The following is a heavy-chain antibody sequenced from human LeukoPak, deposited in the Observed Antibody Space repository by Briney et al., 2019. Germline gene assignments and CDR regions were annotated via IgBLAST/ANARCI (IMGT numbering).Heavy chain of an antibody. V-gene: IGHV3-21*01. CDR1: GFTFSSHG. CDR3: ARAWATVTTHPFDY. J-gene: IGHJ4*02. Sequence: GGSLRLSCAASGFTFSSHGMNWVRQAPGKGLEWVSSISSSSYIYYADSVKGRFTISRDNAKNSLYLQMNSLRAEDTAVYYCARAWATVTTHPFDYWGQGTLVTVSS. CDR2: ISSSSYI. D-gene: IGHD4-11*01.